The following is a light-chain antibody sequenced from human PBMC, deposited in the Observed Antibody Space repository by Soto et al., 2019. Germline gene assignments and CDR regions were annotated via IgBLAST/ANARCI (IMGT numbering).Light chain of an antibody. V-gene: IGKV2D-29*01. J-gene: IGKJ4*01. CDR3: MQSIQLRST. Sequence: DIVMTQTPLSLSVTPGQSASISCKSSQSLLHTDGKTYLYWYLQRAGQPPQLLIYEIFNRFSGVXDXXTGSGSGTDFTLKISRVEAEDVGVYYCMQSIQLRSTFGGGTKVEIK. CDR1: QSLLHTDGKTY. CDR2: EIF.